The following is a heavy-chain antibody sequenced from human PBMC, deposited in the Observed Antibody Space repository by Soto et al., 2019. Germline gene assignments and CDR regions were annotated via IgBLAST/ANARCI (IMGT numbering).Heavy chain of an antibody. CDR3: AIGLLRVAFDI. CDR1: GYTLTELS. J-gene: IGHJ3*02. CDR2: FDPEDGET. V-gene: IGHV1-24*01. D-gene: IGHD3-10*01. Sequence: ASVKVSCKVSGYTLTELSMHRVRQAPGKGPEWMGGFDPEDGETIYAQKFQGRVTMTEDTSTDTAYMELSSLRSEDTAVYYCAIGLLRVAFDIWGQGTMVTVSS.